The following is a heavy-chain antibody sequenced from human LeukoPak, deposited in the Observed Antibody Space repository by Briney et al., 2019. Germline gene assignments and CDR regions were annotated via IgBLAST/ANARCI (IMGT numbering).Heavy chain of an antibody. V-gene: IGHV4-34*01. CDR3: ASWTGIAAAGTGWFDP. J-gene: IGHJ5*02. CDR2: INHSGST. CDR1: GGSFSGYY. Sequence: SETLSLTCAVYGGSFSGYYWSWIRQPPGKGLEWIGEINHSGSTNHNPSLKSRVTISVDTSKNQFSLKLSSVTAADTAVYYCASWTGIAAAGTGWFDPWGQGTLVTVSS. D-gene: IGHD6-13*01.